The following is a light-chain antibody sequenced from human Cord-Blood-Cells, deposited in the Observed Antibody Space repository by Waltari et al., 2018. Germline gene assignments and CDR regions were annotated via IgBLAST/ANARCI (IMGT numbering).Light chain of an antibody. CDR3: QQYGSSPHT. J-gene: IGKJ2*01. V-gene: IGKV3-20*01. Sequence: EIVLTQSPGTLSFSPGERATISCRASQSVSSSYLAWYQQKPGQAPRLLIYGASSRATGIPDRFSGSGSGTDFTLTISRLEPEDFAGYYCQQYGSSPHTFGQGTKLEIK. CDR1: QSVSSSY. CDR2: GAS.